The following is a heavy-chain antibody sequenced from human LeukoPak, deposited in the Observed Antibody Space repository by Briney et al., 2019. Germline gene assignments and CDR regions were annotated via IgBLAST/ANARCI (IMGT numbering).Heavy chain of an antibody. J-gene: IGHJ4*02. CDR3: ASALYSSGWYYFDY. CDR2: ISGSGGST. CDR1: RFTFSSYA. Sequence: GGLRLSCAASRFTFSSYAMSWVRQAPGKGLEWVSAISGSGGSTYYADSVKGRFTISRDNSKNTLYLQMNSLRAEDTAVYYCASALYSSGWYYFDYWGQGTLVTVSS. D-gene: IGHD6-19*01. V-gene: IGHV3-23*01.